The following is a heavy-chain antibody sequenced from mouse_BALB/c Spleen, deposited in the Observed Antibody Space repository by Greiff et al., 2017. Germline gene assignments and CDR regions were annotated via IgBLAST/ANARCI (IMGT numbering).Heavy chain of an antibody. CDR1: GFTFSSYA. Sequence: EVKLVESGGGLVKPGGSLKLSCAASGFTFSSYAMSWVRQSPEKRLEWVAEISSGGSYTYYPDTVTGRFTISRDNAKNTLYLEMSSLRSEDTAMYYCAYYYGSSPFAYWGQGTLVTVSA. D-gene: IGHD1-1*01. V-gene: IGHV5-9-4*01. CDR3: AYYYGSSPFAY. CDR2: ISSGGSYT. J-gene: IGHJ3*01.